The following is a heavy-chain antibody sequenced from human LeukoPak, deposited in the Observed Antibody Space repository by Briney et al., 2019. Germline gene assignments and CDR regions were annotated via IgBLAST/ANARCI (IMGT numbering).Heavy chain of an antibody. Sequence: GESLQISCKGSGYTFTSYWIGWVRQMPGKGLEWMGIIYPGDSDTRYSPSFQGQVTISADKSISTAYLQWSSLKASDTAMYYCARHAEMAKVAFDPWGQGTLVTVSS. D-gene: IGHD5-24*01. CDR3: ARHAEMAKVAFDP. CDR2: IYPGDSDT. CDR1: GYTFTSYW. J-gene: IGHJ5*02. V-gene: IGHV5-51*01.